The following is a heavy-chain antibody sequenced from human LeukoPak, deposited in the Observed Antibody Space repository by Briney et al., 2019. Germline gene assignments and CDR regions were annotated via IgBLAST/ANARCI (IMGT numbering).Heavy chain of an antibody. CDR2: IYSGGST. V-gene: IGHV3-53*04. D-gene: IGHD5-24*01. J-gene: IGHJ3*02. CDR1: GFTFSSYA. Sequence: PGGSLRLSCAASGFTFSSYAMSWVRQAPGKGLEWVSVIYSGGSTYYADSVKGRFTISRHNSKNTLYLQMNSLRAEDTAVYYCASAGGDDNNWDDAFDIWGQGTMVTVSS. CDR3: ASAGGDDNNWDDAFDI.